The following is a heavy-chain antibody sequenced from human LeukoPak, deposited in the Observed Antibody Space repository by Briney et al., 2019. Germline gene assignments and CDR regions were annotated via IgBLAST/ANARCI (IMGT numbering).Heavy chain of an antibody. V-gene: IGHV4-4*02. Sequence: SETLSLTCAVSGASISSNNWWWSWVRQPPGKGLEWIGEIYHSGSTNYNPSLKSRVTMSVDKSKNQFSLNLSSVTAADTAVYYCARVLGWGTIFGVDYYFDYWGQGTLVTVSS. CDR3: ARVLGWGTIFGVDYYFDY. CDR1: GASISSNNW. D-gene: IGHD3-3*01. J-gene: IGHJ4*02. CDR2: IYHSGST.